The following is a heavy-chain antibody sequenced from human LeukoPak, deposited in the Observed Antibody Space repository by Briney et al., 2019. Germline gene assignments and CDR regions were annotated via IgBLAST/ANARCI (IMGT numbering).Heavy chain of an antibody. CDR3: VRECEYYFYYSASFYY. CDR1: GFTFTAYL. J-gene: IGHJ4*02. Sequence: GRSLRLSCAASGFTFTAYLIHWVRQAPGKGLEWVAVMSSDGNAMFYADSVKGRFTISRDNSKNTLYLQMNSLRAEDTAVYYCVRECEYYFYYSASFYYWGQGALVTVS. V-gene: IGHV3-30-3*01. D-gene: IGHD3-10*01. CDR2: MSSDGNAM.